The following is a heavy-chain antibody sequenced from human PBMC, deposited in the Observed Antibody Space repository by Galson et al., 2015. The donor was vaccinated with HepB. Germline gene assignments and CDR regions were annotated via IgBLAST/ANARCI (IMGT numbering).Heavy chain of an antibody. D-gene: IGHD6-13*01. CDR2: IYPDNSDT. J-gene: IGHJ4*02. Sequence: QSGAEVKKPGESLKISCKGSGYSFTSYWIGWVRQVPGKGLEWMGIIYPDNSDTRYSPSFQGQVTISADKSISTAYLQWSSLKASDTAMYYCARVMNSGYSSTWYPFDYWGQGTLVTVSS. CDR1: GYSFTSYW. CDR3: ARVMNSGYSSTWYPFDY. V-gene: IGHV5-51*01.